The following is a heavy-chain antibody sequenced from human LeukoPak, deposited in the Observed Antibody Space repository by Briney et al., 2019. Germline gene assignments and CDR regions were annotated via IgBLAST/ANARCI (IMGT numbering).Heavy chain of an antibody. V-gene: IGHV3-23*01. CDR2: ISGSGGNT. CDR1: GFTFSSYA. D-gene: IGHD1-14*01. J-gene: IGHJ4*02. Sequence: GRSLRLSCTASGFTFSSYAMSCVRKPPGKGLYCVSAISGSGGNTYYADSVKVRFTISRDNSKHTLYLQINSLRAEDTAVYYCAQGSAGGRPYYLDYWGQGTLVPVSS. CDR3: AQGSAGGRPYYLDY.